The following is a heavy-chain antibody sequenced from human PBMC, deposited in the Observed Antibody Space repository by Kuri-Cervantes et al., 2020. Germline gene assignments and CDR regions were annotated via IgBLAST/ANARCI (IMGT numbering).Heavy chain of an antibody. D-gene: IGHD3-22*01. Sequence: GESLKISCAASGFTFSDWYMSWIRQAPGKGLEWVSYINPSGSTVYYADSVKGRFTISRDNAKNSLYLQMNSLRAEDTALYYCAKASSGSNPRVCYFDYWGQGTLVTVSS. J-gene: IGHJ4*02. V-gene: IGHV3-11*01. CDR1: GFTFSDWY. CDR3: AKASSGSNPRVCYFDY. CDR2: INPSGSTV.